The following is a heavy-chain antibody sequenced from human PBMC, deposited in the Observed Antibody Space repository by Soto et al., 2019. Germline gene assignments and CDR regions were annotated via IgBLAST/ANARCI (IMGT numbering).Heavy chain of an antibody. J-gene: IGHJ4*02. Sequence: PSETLSLTCTVSGGSVSSGSYYWSWIRQPPGKGLEWIGYIYYSGSTNYNPSLKSRVTISVDTSKNQFSLKLSSVTAADTAVYYCARVIGSSKSCPFDYWGKGTVGTVSS. CDR3: ARVIGSSKSCPFDY. CDR1: GGSVSSGSYY. D-gene: IGHD2-2*01. CDR2: IYYSGST. V-gene: IGHV4-61*01.